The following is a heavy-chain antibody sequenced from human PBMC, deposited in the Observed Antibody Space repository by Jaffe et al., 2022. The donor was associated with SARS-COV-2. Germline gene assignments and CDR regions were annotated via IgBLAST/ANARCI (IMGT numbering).Heavy chain of an antibody. V-gene: IGHV1-69*02. CDR3: ARNYYDSSGYWGYFDY. J-gene: IGHJ4*02. CDR2: IIPILGIA. CDR1: GGTFSSYT. D-gene: IGHD3-22*01. Sequence: QVQLVQSGAEVKKPGSSVKVSCKASGGTFSSYTISWVRQAPGQGLEWMGRIIPILGIANYAQKFQGRVTITADKSTSTAYMELSSLRSEDTAVYYCARNYYDSSGYWGYFDYWGQGTLVTVSS.